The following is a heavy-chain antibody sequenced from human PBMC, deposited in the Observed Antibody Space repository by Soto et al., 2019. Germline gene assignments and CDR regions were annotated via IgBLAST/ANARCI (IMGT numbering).Heavy chain of an antibody. V-gene: IGHV3-48*01. J-gene: IGHJ6*03. CDR3: ASDIVVVPAAEGGFMDV. D-gene: IGHD2-2*01. CDR1: GFTFSSYS. Sequence: GGFLRLSCAASGFTFSSYSMNWVRQAPGKGLEWVSYISSSSSTIYYADSVKGRFTISRDNAKNSLYLQMNSLRAEDTAVYYCASDIVVVPAAEGGFMDVWGKGTTVTVSS. CDR2: ISSSSSTI.